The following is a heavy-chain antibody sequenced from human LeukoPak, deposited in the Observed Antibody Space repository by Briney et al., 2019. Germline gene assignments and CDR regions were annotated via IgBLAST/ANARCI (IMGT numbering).Heavy chain of an antibody. CDR2: ILYYGIQK. CDR1: GFTFRSYG. Sequence: GRSLRLSCAASGFTFRSYGMHWVPHAPGKGLGWVSVILYYGIQKDSADSVKGRFTNSRDNSKNTLYLQMNSLRTEDTAVYFCTASRRHYGDYYGLDVWGHGTTVTVSS. V-gene: IGHV3-30*03. J-gene: IGHJ6*02. CDR3: TASRRHYGDYYGLDV. D-gene: IGHD4/OR15-4a*01.